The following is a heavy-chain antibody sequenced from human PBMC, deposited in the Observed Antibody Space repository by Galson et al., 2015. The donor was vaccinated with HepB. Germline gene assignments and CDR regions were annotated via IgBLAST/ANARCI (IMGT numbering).Heavy chain of an antibody. Sequence: QSGAEVKKPGESLKISCKGSGYSFTNYWITWVRQMPGKGLERMGIIYPGDSDTRYSPSFQGQVTISADKSISTAYLQWSSLKASDTAMYFCASTDGRGWYYYGMDVCGQGTTVTVSS. J-gene: IGHJ6*02. V-gene: IGHV5-51*01. CDR1: GYSFTNYW. CDR3: ASTDGRGWYYYGMDV. CDR2: IYPGDSDT. D-gene: IGHD5-24*01.